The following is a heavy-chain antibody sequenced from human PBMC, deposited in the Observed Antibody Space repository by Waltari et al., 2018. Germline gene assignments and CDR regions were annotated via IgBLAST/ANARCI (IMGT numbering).Heavy chain of an antibody. D-gene: IGHD5-12*01. J-gene: IGHJ4*02. V-gene: IGHV5-51*01. CDR1: GYSFSSYG. Sequence: EVQLVQSGAEVEKPGESLKSYCTGTGYSFSSYGIGWVRQMPGTSLEWMAIIYPGDPDTRYSPSFQGQVTISADKSISTAYLQWSSLKASDTAMYYCARGRWLQPFDYWGQGTLVTVSS. CDR3: ARGRWLQPFDY. CDR2: IYPGDPDT.